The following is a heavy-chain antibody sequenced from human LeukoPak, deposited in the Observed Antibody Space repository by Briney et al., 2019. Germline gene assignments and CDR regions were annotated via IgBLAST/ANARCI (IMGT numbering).Heavy chain of an antibody. CDR1: GGSISSYY. D-gene: IGHD6-19*01. CDR3: ARDLRSGWTPKWGGSDFDY. CDR2: IYYSGST. J-gene: IGHJ4*02. V-gene: IGHV4-59*12. Sequence: SETLSLTCTVSGGSISSYYWSWIRQPPGKGLEWIGYIYYSGSTNYNPSRKSRVTISVDTSRTPFSLKLSSVTAADTAVYYCARDLRSGWTPKWGGSDFDYWGQGTLVTVSS.